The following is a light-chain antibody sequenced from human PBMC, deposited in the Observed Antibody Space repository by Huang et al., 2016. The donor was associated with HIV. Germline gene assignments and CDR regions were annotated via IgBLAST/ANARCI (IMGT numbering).Light chain of an antibody. V-gene: IGKV1-33*01. Sequence: DIQMTQSPSSLSASVGDRVTITCQADQDIRNSLNWYQQKPGQAPELLIYDASNLEAGGPSRFSGGGSGADLTFPISSLHPEDIATYYCQQSDDLPLTFGGGTKVEIK. CDR3: QQSDDLPLT. CDR2: DAS. CDR1: QDIRNS. J-gene: IGKJ4*01.